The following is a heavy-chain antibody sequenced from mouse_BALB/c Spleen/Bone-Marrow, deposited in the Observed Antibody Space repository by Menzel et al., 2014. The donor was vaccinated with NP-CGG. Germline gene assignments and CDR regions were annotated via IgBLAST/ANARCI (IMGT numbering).Heavy chain of an antibody. Sequence: EVQLQQSGAELVKPGASVKLSCTASGFNIKDTYIHWVKQRPEQGLEWIGRIDPANADTKYGPKFQGKATITADTSSNTVYLQFISLTSEDTALYYCVRAARTFDYWGQGTTLTVSS. CDR3: VRAARTFDY. V-gene: IGHV14-3*02. CDR2: IDPANADT. D-gene: IGHD3-1*01. J-gene: IGHJ2*01. CDR1: GFNIKDTY.